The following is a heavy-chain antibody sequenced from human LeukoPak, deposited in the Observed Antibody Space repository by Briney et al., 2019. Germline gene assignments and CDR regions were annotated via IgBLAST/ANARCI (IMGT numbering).Heavy chain of an antibody. D-gene: IGHD2-2*03. CDR2: IYPDESNI. CDR3: ARPPSRGYSSSFEY. J-gene: IGHJ4*02. CDR1: GYIFPTYW. Sequence: GASLKISCKGSGYIFPTYWIAWVRHLPGKGLEWMGIIYPDESNIRYSPSFQGQVTFSADKSISTAYLQWSSLKASDTAMYYCARPPSRGYSSSFEYWGQGTLVTVSS. V-gene: IGHV5-51*01.